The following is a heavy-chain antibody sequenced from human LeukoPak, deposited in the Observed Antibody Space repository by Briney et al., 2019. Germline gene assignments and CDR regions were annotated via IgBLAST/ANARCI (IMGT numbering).Heavy chain of an antibody. CDR1: GFTFSSYG. J-gene: IGHJ4*02. V-gene: IGHV3-66*01. Sequence: GGSLRLSCAASGFTFSSYGMSWVRQAPGKGLEWVSVIYSGGSTYYADSVKGRFTISRDNSKNTLYLQMNSLRAEDTAVYYCARGPGGYWIGGPFDYWGQGTLVTVSS. CDR3: ARGPGGYWIGGPFDY. CDR2: IYSGGST. D-gene: IGHD3-22*01.